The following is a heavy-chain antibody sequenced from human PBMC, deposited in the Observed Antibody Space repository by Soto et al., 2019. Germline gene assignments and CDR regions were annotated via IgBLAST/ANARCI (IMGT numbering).Heavy chain of an antibody. CDR3: AGYCSGGSCYPAGAFDF. Sequence: QVQLQESGPGLVKPSQTLSLTRTVSGGPIASGAYYWTWIRQNPGKGLEWIGYIYHSGSTYYNPSLQSRVSISVDTSKNQFSLNLTSVTAADTAIYYCAGYCSGGSCYPAGAFDFWGQGTMVTVSS. J-gene: IGHJ3*01. CDR1: GGPIASGAYY. D-gene: IGHD2-15*01. V-gene: IGHV4-31*03. CDR2: IYHSGST.